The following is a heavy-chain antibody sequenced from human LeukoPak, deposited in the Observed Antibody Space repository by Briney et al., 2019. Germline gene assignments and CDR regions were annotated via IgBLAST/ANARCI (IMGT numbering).Heavy chain of an antibody. V-gene: IGHV1-18*01. Sequence: ASVKASCKASGYTFTSYGISWVRQAPGQGLEWMGWISAYNGNTNYAQKLQGRVTMTTDTSTSTAYMELRSLRSDDTAVYYCARGSNRYSSSWYRDAFDIWGQGTMVTVSS. D-gene: IGHD6-13*01. CDR2: ISAYNGNT. CDR3: ARGSNRYSSSWYRDAFDI. J-gene: IGHJ3*02. CDR1: GYTFTSYG.